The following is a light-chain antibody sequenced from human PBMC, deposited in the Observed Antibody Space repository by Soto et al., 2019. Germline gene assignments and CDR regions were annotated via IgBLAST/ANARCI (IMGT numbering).Light chain of an antibody. V-gene: IGKV3-20*01. J-gene: IGKJ1*01. Sequence: EIALTQSLGTLSSSPGERVTLFCRDSQSVSSSYLAWYQQKPGQAPRLLIYGASSRATGIPDRFSGSGSGTEFTLTISSLQSEDFAVYYCQQYNDWPRTFGQGTKVDIK. CDR1: QSVSSSY. CDR3: QQYNDWPRT. CDR2: GAS.